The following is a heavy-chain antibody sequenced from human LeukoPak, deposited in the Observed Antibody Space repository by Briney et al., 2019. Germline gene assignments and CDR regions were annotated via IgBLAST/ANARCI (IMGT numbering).Heavy chain of an antibody. CDR2: IYYSGST. J-gene: IGHJ5*02. D-gene: IGHD3/OR15-3a*01. Sequence: SETLPLTCTVSGGSISSYYWSWIRQPPGKGLEWIGYIYYSGSTNYNPSLKSRVTISVDTSKNQFSLKLSSVTAADTAVYYCARVMDWGWNGWFDPWGQGTLVTVSS. V-gene: IGHV4-59*01. CDR3: ARVMDWGWNGWFDP. CDR1: GGSISSYY.